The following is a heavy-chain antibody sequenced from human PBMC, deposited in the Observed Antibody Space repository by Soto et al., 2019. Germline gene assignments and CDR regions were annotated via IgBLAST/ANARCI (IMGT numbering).Heavy chain of an antibody. D-gene: IGHD2-15*01. CDR1: GYTFTSYA. V-gene: IGHV1-3*01. Sequence: ASVKVSCKASGYTFTSYAMHWVRQAPGQRLEWMGWINAGNGNTKYSQKFQGRVTITRDTSASTAYMELSSLRSEDTAVYYCARDLGYCSGGSCYLLNWFDPWGQGTLVTVSS. CDR2: INAGNGNT. CDR3: ARDLGYCSGGSCYLLNWFDP. J-gene: IGHJ5*02.